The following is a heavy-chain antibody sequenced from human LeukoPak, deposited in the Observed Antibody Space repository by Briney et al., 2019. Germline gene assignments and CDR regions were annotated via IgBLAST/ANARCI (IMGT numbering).Heavy chain of an antibody. CDR2: LNSDGTTI. V-gene: IGHV3-74*01. CDR1: GFTFSGYW. D-gene: IGHD3-10*01. J-gene: IGHJ5*02. CDR3: AKDSGNRLYSYADL. Sequence: GGSLRLSCVASGFTFSGYWMHWVRQAPGMGLVWVSRLNSDGTTINYADSVKGRFTISRDNSRNTLYLQMNSLRVEDTAVYYCAKDSGNRLYSYADLWGQGILVTVSS.